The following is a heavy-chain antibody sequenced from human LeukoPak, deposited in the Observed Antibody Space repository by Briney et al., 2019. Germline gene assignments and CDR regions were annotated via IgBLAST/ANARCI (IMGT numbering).Heavy chain of an antibody. D-gene: IGHD5-18*01. CDR2: ISGSGGST. CDR3: AQARERGYIRYYFNY. J-gene: IGHJ4*02. Sequence: GGSLRLSCAASGFTFSSYAMSWVRQAPGKGLEWVSAISGSGGSTYYADSVKGRFTISRDNSKNTLYLQMNSLRAEDTAVYYCAQARERGYIRYYFNYWGQATPVTVSS. V-gene: IGHV3-23*01. CDR1: GFTFSSYA.